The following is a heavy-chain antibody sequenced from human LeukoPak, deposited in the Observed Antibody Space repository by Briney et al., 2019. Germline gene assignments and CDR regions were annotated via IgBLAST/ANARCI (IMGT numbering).Heavy chain of an antibody. Sequence: SGGSLRLSCAASGFIFSSYWMSWVRQAPGKGLEWVASMRPDGSEDYYMDSVKGRFTVSRDNAENYLYLQMNSLRVDDTAVYYCARWARYCSSGSCYSWFDPWGQGTLVTVSS. CDR3: ARWARYCSSGSCYSWFDP. V-gene: IGHV3-7*01. CDR1: GFIFSSYW. D-gene: IGHD2-15*01. J-gene: IGHJ5*02. CDR2: MRPDGSED.